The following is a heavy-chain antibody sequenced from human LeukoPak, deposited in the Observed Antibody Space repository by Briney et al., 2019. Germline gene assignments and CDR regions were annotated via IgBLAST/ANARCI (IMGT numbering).Heavy chain of an antibody. J-gene: IGHJ6*02. CDR3: ARVLVPASFYYYYGMDV. D-gene: IGHD2-2*01. CDR1: GYTFTSYG. V-gene: IGHV1-18*01. Sequence: GASVNVSCKASGYTFTSYGISWVRQAPGRGLEWMGWISAYNGNTNYAQKLQGRVTMTTDTSTSTAYMELRSLRSDDTAVYYCARVLVPASFYYYYGMDVWGQGTTVTVSS. CDR2: ISAYNGNT.